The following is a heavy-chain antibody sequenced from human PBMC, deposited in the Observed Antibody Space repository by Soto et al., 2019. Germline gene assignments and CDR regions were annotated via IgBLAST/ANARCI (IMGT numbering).Heavy chain of an antibody. V-gene: IGHV3-7*01. D-gene: IGHD2-8*02. CDR3: AREHWWGFEP. J-gene: IGHJ5*02. Sequence: EVQLVESGGGLVQPGGSLRLSCAASGFTFYTDWMSWVRQAPGKWLEWVATITSDGSAKYYVDSVKGRFTISRDNARNSLYLQMTGLRAVNTGVYYCAREHWWGFEPWGQGTLVTVSS. CDR2: ITSDGSAK. CDR1: GFTFYTDW.